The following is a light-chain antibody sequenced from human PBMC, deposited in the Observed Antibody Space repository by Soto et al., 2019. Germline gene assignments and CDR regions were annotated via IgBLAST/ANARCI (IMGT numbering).Light chain of an antibody. Sequence: QSVLTQPPSVSGAPGQRVTISCTGSSSNIGAGYDVHWYQQLPGTAPKLLIYANNNRPSGVPGRFSGSKSGTSASLAITGLQAEDEADYFCNSYTTTSTYVFGSGTKLTVL. J-gene: IGLJ1*01. V-gene: IGLV1-40*01. CDR3: NSYTTTSTYV. CDR1: SSNIGAGYD. CDR2: ANN.